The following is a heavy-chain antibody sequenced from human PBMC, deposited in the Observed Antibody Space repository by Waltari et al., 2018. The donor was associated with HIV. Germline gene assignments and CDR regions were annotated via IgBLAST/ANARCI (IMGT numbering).Heavy chain of an antibody. CDR1: SFTFSTYW. J-gene: IGHJ4*02. CDR2: INSDGSYT. CDR3: ARGSSGWSGVDY. Sequence: EVQLVGSGGGLVQPGGSLRLSCAASSFTFSTYWMHWVRQAPGKGLVWVSRINSDGSYTGYADSVKGRFTISRDNAKNTLYLQMNTLRAEDTAVYYCARGSSGWSGVDYWGQGALVTVSS. D-gene: IGHD6-13*01. V-gene: IGHV3-74*01.